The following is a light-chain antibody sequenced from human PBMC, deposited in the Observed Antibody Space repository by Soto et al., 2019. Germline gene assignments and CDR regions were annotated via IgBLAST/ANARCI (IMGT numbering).Light chain of an antibody. CDR3: QQYDSSPRYT. V-gene: IGKV3-20*01. CDR2: SAS. CDR1: QSVSSSY. Sequence: EIVLTQSPGTLSLSPGERATLSCRASQSVSSSYLAWYQQKPAQAPRLLIYSASSRATGIPDRFSGSGSGTAFTLTISRLEPEDFAVYYCQQYDSSPRYTFGQGTKLEIK. J-gene: IGKJ2*01.